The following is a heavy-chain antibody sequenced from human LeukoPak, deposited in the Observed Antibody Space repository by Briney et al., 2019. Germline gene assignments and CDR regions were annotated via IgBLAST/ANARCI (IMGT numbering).Heavy chain of an antibody. CDR1: GYTFTGYY. V-gene: IGHV1-2*02. J-gene: IGHJ6*02. CDR3: ARGSPRYDILTGYPEGYYYGMDV. CDR2: INPNSGGT. Sequence: ASVKVSCKASGYTFTGYYMHWVRQAPGQGLEWMGWINPNSGGTNYAQKFQGRVTMTRDASISTAYMELSRLRSDDTAVYYCARGSPRYDILTGYPEGYYYGMDVWGQGTTVTVSS. D-gene: IGHD3-9*01.